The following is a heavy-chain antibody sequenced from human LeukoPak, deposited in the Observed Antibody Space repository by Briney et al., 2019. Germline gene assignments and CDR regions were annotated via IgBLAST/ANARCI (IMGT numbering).Heavy chain of an antibody. CDR1: GFIFSSYS. D-gene: IGHD2-2*03. CDR2: ISSSSSAI. CDR3: ARRRGYYAFDI. V-gene: IGHV3-48*04. J-gene: IGHJ3*02. Sequence: AGGSLRLSCAASGFIFSSYSMNWVRQAPGKGLEWVSYISSSSSAIYYADSVKGRFTISRDNAENSLHLQMNSLRAEDTAVYYCARRRGYYAFDIWGQGTMVTVSS.